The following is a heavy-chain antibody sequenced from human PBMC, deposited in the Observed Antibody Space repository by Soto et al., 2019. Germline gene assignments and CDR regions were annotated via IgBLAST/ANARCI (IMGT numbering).Heavy chain of an antibody. CDR2: SSTKNGDT. D-gene: IGHD6-19*01. CDR1: GYTFTSFG. V-gene: IGHV1-18*01. J-gene: IGHJ3*02. CDR3: AAVLPPRADAAFDI. Sequence: ASVKVSCKASGYTFTSFGISWVRQAPGQGLEWMGWSSTKNGDTYYAQQLQGRVIMTTDTPTSTAYMELSSLRSEDTAVYYCAAVLPPRADAAFDIWGQGTMVTVSS.